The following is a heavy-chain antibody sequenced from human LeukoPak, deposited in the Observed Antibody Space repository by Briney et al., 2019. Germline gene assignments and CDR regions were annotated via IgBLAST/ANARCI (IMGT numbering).Heavy chain of an antibody. J-gene: IGHJ3*02. CDR3: ARDDAYCGGDCYSGDAFDI. CDR2: ISSSSIYI. CDR1: GFTFSSYI. Sequence: GGSLRLSCAASGFTFSSYIINWVRQAPGKGLEWVSFISSSSIYIYYADSVEGRFTISRDNAKNSLYLQMNSLRAEGTAVYYCARDDAYCGGDCYSGDAFDIWGQGTMVTVSS. V-gene: IGHV3-21*06. D-gene: IGHD2-21*02.